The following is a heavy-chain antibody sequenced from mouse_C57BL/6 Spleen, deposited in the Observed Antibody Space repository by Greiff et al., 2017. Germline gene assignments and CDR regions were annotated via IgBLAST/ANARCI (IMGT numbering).Heavy chain of an antibody. Sequence: VQLQQSGTVLARPGASVKMSCKTSGYTFTSYWMHWVKQRPGQGLEWIGAIYPGNSDTSYNQKFKGKAKLTAVTSASTAYMELSSLTNEDAAVYYCTRTETAQAQYYYAMDYWGQGTSVTVSS. CDR1: GYTFTSYW. CDR3: TRTETAQAQYYYAMDY. V-gene: IGHV1-5*01. CDR2: IYPGNSDT. J-gene: IGHJ4*01. D-gene: IGHD3-2*02.